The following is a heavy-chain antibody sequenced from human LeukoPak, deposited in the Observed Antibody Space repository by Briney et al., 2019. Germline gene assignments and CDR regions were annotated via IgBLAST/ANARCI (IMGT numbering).Heavy chain of an antibody. Sequence: GGSLGLSCAASGFTFRNYVIHWVRQAPGKGLEWVAVTSSDLNVKLYADSVKGRFTISRDNSRSTLYLQMNSLRPEDTAIYYCAGEGYYGSGSPPSLYFDYWGQGTLVTVSS. CDR3: AGEGYYGSGSPPSLYFDY. D-gene: IGHD3-10*01. CDR1: GFTFRNYV. J-gene: IGHJ4*02. V-gene: IGHV3-30-3*01. CDR2: TSSDLNVK.